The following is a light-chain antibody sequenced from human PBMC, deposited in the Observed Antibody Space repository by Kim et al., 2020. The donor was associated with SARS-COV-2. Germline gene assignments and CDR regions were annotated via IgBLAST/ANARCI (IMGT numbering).Light chain of an antibody. J-gene: IGKJ1*01. CDR3: QKYNSAPWT. V-gene: IGKV1-27*01. Sequence: DIQMTQSPSSVSASVGDSVTITCRASLGISNYLAWYQQKPGKLPKLLIYAASTLQSGVTSRFSASGSGTDFTLTISSLQREDVATYYCQKYNSAPWTFGQGTKVDIK. CDR1: LGISNY. CDR2: AAS.